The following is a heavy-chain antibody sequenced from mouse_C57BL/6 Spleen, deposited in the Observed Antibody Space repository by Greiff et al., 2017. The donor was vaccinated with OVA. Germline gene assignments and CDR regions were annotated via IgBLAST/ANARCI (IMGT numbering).Heavy chain of an antibody. CDR1: GFTFSDAW. D-gene: IGHD1-1*01. J-gene: IGHJ1*03. CDR2: IRNKANNHAT. Sequence: EVQLQESGGGLVQPGGSMKLSCAASGFTFSDAWMDWVRQSPEKGLEWVAEIRNKANNHATYYAESVKGRFTISRDDSKSSVYLQMNSLRAEDTGIYYCTRGLRWGYFDVWGTGTTVTVSS. V-gene: IGHV6-6*01. CDR3: TRGLRWGYFDV.